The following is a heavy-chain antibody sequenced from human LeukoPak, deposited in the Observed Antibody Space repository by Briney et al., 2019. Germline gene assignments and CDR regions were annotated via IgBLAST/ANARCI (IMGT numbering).Heavy chain of an antibody. CDR2: IYYSGST. D-gene: IGHD2-15*01. V-gene: IGHV4-39*06. CDR1: GGSISSSSYY. J-gene: IGHJ6*03. Sequence: PSETLSLTCTVSGGSISSSSYYWGWIRQPPGKGLEWIGSIYYSGSTYYNPSLKSRVTISVDTSKNQFTLKLSSVTAADTAVYYCARGYCSGGSCYSYYYYNYMDVWGKGTTVTVSS. CDR3: ARGYCSGGSCYSYYYYNYMDV.